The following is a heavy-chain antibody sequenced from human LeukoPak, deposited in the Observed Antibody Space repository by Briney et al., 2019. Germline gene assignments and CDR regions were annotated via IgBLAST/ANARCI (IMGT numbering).Heavy chain of an antibody. Sequence: PSETLSLTCTVSGGSISSYYWSWIRQPPGKGLEWIGYIYYSGSTNYSPSLKSRVTISVDTSKNQFSLRLSSVTAADTAVYYCARGLSDSGYSSTYYYYMDVWGKGTTVTVSS. V-gene: IGHV4-59*01. D-gene: IGHD5-18*01. CDR1: GGSISSYY. J-gene: IGHJ6*03. CDR2: IYYSGST. CDR3: ARGLSDSGYSSTYYYYMDV.